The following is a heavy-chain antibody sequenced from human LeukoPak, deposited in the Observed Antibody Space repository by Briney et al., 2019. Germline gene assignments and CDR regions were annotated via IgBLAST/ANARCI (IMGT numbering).Heavy chain of an antibody. D-gene: IGHD3-22*01. CDR1: GFTFDDYA. Sequence: GGSLRLSCAASGFTFDDYAMHWVRQAPGKGLEWVSGISWNSGSIGYADSVKGRFTISRDNAKNSLYLQMNSLRAEDTALYYCAKDSGYYPGGYFDYWGQGTLVTVSS. J-gene: IGHJ4*02. CDR2: ISWNSGSI. V-gene: IGHV3-9*01. CDR3: AKDSGYYPGGYFDY.